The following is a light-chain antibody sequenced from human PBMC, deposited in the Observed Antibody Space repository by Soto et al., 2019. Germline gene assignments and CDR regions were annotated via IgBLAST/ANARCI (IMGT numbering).Light chain of an antibody. Sequence: EIVMTQSPGTLSLSPGERATLSCRASQTINNNFLGWYQQKPGQPPRLLIFAASLRATGIPDRFSGSGSVTGFTLTISRVEPGDFCVYYCQQYGSSPPYTFGQGTKLDIK. CDR1: QTINNNF. J-gene: IGKJ2*01. V-gene: IGKV3-20*01. CDR2: AAS. CDR3: QQYGSSPPYT.